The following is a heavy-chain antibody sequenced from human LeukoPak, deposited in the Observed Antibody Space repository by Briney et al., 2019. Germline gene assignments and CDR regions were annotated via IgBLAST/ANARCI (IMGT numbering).Heavy chain of an antibody. CDR3: ARAVRLRPDF. Sequence: GGSLRLSCAASGFTFSSYWMTWVRQAPGKGLEWVAKIKQDGSEKSYVDSVKGRFTVSRDNAKNSLYLQMNSLRADDTAIYYCARAVRLRPDFWGQGALVTVSS. D-gene: IGHD5-12*01. CDR1: GFTFSSYW. CDR2: IKQDGSEK. J-gene: IGHJ4*02. V-gene: IGHV3-7*02.